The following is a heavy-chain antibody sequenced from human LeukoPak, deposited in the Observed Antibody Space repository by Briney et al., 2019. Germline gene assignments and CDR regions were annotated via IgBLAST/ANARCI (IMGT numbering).Heavy chain of an antibody. V-gene: IGHV1-69*04. J-gene: IGHJ5*02. D-gene: IGHD3-22*01. CDR3: AREGRTYYYDSSGTEDWFDP. CDR1: GGTFSSYA. Sequence: SVKVSCKASGGTFSSYAISWVRQAPGQGLEWMGRIIPILGIANYAQKFQGRVTITADKSTSTAYMELSSLRSEDTAVYYCAREGRTYYYDSSGTEDWFDPWGQGTLVTVSS. CDR2: IIPILGIA.